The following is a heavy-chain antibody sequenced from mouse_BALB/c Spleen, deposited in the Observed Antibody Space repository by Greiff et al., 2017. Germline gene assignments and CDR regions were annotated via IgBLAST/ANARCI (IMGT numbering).Heavy chain of an antibody. Sequence: VQLQQPGAELVKPGASVKMSCKASGYTFTSYWMHWVKQRPGQGLEWIGTIDPSDSYTSYNQKFKGKATLTVDTSSSTAYMQLSSLTSEDSAVYYCIGAYYRYDYAMDYWGQGTSVTVSS. J-gene: IGHJ4*01. CDR2: IDPSDSYT. D-gene: IGHD2-14*01. CDR1: GYTFTSYW. CDR3: IGAYYRYDYAMDY. V-gene: IGHV1S127*01.